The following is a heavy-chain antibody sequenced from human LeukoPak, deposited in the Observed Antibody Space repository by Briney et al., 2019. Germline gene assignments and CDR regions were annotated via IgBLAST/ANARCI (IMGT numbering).Heavy chain of an antibody. D-gene: IGHD5-12*01. CDR3: ARDHNGGYVHDAFDI. V-gene: IGHV3-21*01. J-gene: IGHJ3*02. CDR2: ISSSSSYI. Sequence: AGGSLRLSCAASGFTFSSYSMNWVRQAPGKGLEWVSSISSSSSYIYYADSVKGRFTISRDNAKNSLYLQMNSLRAEDTAIYSCARDHNGGYVHDAFDIWGQGTMVTASS. CDR1: GFTFSSYS.